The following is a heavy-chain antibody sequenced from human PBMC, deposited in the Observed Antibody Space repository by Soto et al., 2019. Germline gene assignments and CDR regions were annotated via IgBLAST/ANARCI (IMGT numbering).Heavy chain of an antibody. CDR1: GFTFSSYG. J-gene: IGHJ6*02. V-gene: IGHV3-30*18. CDR3: AKDEQRTYYDYARGGMDV. Sequence: QVQLVESGGGVVQPGRSLRLSCAASGFTFSSYGMHWVRQAPGKGLEWVAVISYDGSNKYYADSVKGRFTISRDNSKNTLYLQMNSLRAEDTAVYYCAKDEQRTYYDYARGGMDVWGQGTTVTVSS. CDR2: ISYDGSNK. D-gene: IGHD3-16*01.